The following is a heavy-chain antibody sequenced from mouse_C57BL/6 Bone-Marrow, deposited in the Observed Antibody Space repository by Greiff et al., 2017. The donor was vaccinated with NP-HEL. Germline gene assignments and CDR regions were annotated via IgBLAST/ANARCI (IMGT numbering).Heavy chain of an antibody. D-gene: IGHD1-1*01. J-gene: IGHJ1*03. CDR3: ARGAYYGSSFFWYFDV. CDR2: IDPANGNT. CDR1: GFNIKNTY. V-gene: IGHV14-3*01. Sequence: EVQLVESVAELVRPGASVKLSCTASGFNIKNTYMHWVKQRPEQGLEWIGMIDPANGNTKYAPKFQGKATITADTSSNTAYLQLSSLTSEDTAIYYCARGAYYGSSFFWYFDVWGTGTTVTVSS.